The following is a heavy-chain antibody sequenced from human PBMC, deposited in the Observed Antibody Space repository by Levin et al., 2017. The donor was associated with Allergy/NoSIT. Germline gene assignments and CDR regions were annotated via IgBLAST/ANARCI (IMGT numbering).Heavy chain of an antibody. V-gene: IGHV3-30-3*01. Sequence: AGGSLRLSCAASGFTFSSYAMHWVRQAPGKGLEWVAVISYDGSNKYYAESVQGRFTISRDNSKNTLNLQMNSLRAEDTAVYYCARVPLATDYWYFDLWGRGTLVTVSS. CDR3: ARVPLATDYWYFDL. CDR1: GFTFSSYA. D-gene: IGHD5-24*01. CDR2: ISYDGSNK. J-gene: IGHJ2*01.